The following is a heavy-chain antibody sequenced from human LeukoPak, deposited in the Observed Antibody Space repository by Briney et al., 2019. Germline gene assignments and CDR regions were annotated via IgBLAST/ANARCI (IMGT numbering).Heavy chain of an antibody. D-gene: IGHD3-22*01. J-gene: IGHJ4*02. V-gene: IGHV1-69*13. CDR3: ARASRRYYDSSGYWD. Sequence: RASVKVSCKASGGTFSSYAISWVRQAPGQGLEWMGGIIPIFGTANYAQKFQGRVTITADESTSTAYMELSSLRSEDTAVYYCARASRRYYDSSGYWDWGQGTLVTVSS. CDR1: GGTFSSYA. CDR2: IIPIFGTA.